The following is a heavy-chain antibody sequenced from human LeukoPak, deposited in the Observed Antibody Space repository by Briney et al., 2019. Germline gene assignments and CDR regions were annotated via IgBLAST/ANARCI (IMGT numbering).Heavy chain of an antibody. CDR3: ARGATVTPSYYYYGMDV. Sequence: PSETLSLTCTVSGGSTSSYYWSWIRQPAGKGLEWIGRIYTSGSTNYNPSLKSRVTMSVDTSKNQFSLKLSSVTAADTAVYYCARGATVTPSYYYYGMDVWGQGTTVTVSS. V-gene: IGHV4-4*07. J-gene: IGHJ6*02. CDR1: GGSTSSYY. CDR2: IYTSGST. D-gene: IGHD4-17*01.